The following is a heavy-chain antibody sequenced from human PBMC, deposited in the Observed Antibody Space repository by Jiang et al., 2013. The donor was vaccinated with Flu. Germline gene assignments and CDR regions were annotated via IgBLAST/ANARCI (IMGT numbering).Heavy chain of an antibody. CDR3: ARGSVVVTAIDGWFDP. Sequence: SLTCTVSGGSISSDNYFWGWIRQPPGKGLEWIGYIYYSGNTYYTPSLKSRITISVDTSKNQFSLKLTSVTAADTAVYFCARGSVVVTAIDGWFDPWGQGTLVTVSS. CDR1: GGSISSDNYF. CDR2: IYYSGNT. D-gene: IGHD2-21*02. V-gene: IGHV4-30-4*08. J-gene: IGHJ5*02.